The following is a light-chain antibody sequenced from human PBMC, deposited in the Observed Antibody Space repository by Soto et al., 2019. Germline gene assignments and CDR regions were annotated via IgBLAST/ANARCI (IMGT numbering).Light chain of an antibody. CDR1: SSNIGANYD. V-gene: IGLV1-40*01. J-gene: IGLJ1*01. CDR2: GNN. Sequence: QSVLTQPPSVSGAPGQRVTISCTGSSSNIGANYDVHWYQQRPGTAPKLLILGNNNRPAGVPDRFSGSKSGTSASLAITGLPAEDGGDYYCQSYDSTLSARYVFGSGTKLTVL. CDR3: QSYDSTLSARYV.